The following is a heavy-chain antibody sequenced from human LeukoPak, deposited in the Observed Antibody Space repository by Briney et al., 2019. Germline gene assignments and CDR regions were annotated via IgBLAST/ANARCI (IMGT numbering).Heavy chain of an antibody. V-gene: IGHV1-18*04. D-gene: IGHD5-12*01. CDR1: GYTFTSYG. CDR3: ARDMSDSGYDQNDY. CDR2: ISAYNGNT. J-gene: IGHJ4*02. Sequence: GASVKVSCKASGYTFTSYGISWVRQAPGQGLEWMGWISAYNGNTNYAQKLQGRVTMTTDTSTSTAYMELRSLRSDDTAVYYCARDMSDSGYDQNDYWGQGTLVTVSS.